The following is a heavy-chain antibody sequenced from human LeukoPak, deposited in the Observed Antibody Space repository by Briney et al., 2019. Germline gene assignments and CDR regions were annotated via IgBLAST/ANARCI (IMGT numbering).Heavy chain of an antibody. CDR1: GIIVSSNY. CDR2: IYSGGSI. Sequence: PGGSQRLSCAASGIIVSSNYMTWVRQAPGKGLEWVSVIYSGGSIYYADAVKGRFTSSRDNSKNTLYLQMNSLRAEDTVVYYCARRVAGSDYFDYWGQGALVTVSS. V-gene: IGHV3-53*01. CDR3: ARRVAGSDYFDY. J-gene: IGHJ4*02. D-gene: IGHD3-10*01.